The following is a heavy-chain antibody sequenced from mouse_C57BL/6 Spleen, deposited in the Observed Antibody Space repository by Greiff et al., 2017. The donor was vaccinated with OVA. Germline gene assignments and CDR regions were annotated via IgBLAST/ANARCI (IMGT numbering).Heavy chain of an antibody. CDR1: GYTFTSYW. V-gene: IGHV1-50*01. CDR3: ARAGQLRPYFDY. J-gene: IGHJ2*01. Sequence: VQLQQPGAELVKPGASVKLSCKASGYTFTSYWMQWVKQRPGQGLEWIGEIDPSDSYTNYTQKFKGKATLTVDTSSSTAYMQLSSLTSEDSAVYYCARAGQLRPYFDYWGQGTTLTVSS. D-gene: IGHD3-2*02. CDR2: IDPSDSYT.